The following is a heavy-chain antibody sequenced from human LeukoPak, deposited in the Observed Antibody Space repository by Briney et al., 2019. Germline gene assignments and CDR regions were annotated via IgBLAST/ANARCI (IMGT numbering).Heavy chain of an antibody. CDR2: TNTDGSST. CDR1: GFTFSHYW. Sequence: PGGSLRLSCEASGFTFSHYWMHWVRQAPGKELVWVSRTNTDGSSTTYVDSVKGRFTISRDNAKNTMYLQMNSLRAEDTAVYYCVPTDRSGLGWGQGTLVTVSS. V-gene: IGHV3-74*01. D-gene: IGHD3-22*01. J-gene: IGHJ4*02. CDR3: VPTDRSGLG.